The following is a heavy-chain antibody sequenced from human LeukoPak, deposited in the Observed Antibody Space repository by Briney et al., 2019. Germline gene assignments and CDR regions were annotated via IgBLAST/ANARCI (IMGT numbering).Heavy chain of an antibody. J-gene: IGHJ3*02. CDR1: GCTFTSYY. CDR2: INPSGGST. CDR3: ARDVSSGYYNDAFDI. D-gene: IGHD3-22*01. V-gene: IGHV1-46*01. Sequence: ASVKVSCKASGCTFTSYYMHWVRQAPGQGLEWMGIINPSGGSTSYAQKFQGRVTMTRDTSTSTVYMELSSLRSEDTAVYYCARDVSSGYYNDAFDIWGQGTMVTVSS.